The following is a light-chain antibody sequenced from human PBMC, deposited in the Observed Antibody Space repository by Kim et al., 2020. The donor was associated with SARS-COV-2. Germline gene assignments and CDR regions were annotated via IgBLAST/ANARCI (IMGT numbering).Light chain of an antibody. V-gene: IGLV6-57*01. CDR3: QSYDSSNLWV. Sequence: KSINISCTRSSGSIASNYVQWYRQRPGSSPTTVIYEDNQRPSGVPDRFSGSIDSSSNSASLTISGLKTEDEADYYCQSYDSSNLWVFGGGTQLTVL. CDR2: EDN. CDR1: SGSIASNY. J-gene: IGLJ3*02.